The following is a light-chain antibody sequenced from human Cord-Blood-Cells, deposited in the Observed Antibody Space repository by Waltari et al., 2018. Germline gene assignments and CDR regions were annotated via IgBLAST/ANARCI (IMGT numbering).Light chain of an antibody. CDR1: SSDVGGYNY. Sequence: QSALTQPASVSGSPGQSITIPCTGTSSDVGGYNYASWYQQPPGKAPKLMIYDFNKRPSGVSNRFSGSKSGNTASLTISGLQAEDEADYYCSSYTSSSTVFGGGTKLTVL. CDR2: DFN. CDR3: SSYTSSSTV. J-gene: IGLJ3*02. V-gene: IGLV2-14*01.